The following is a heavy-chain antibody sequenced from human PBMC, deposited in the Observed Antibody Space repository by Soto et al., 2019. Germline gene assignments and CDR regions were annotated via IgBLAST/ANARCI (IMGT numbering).Heavy chain of an antibody. Sequence: ASVKVSCKASGYTFTGYYMHWVRQAPGQGLEWMGWINPNSGGTNYAQKFQGWVTMTRDTSISTAYMELSRLRSDDTAVYYCARDLHYGRPPDAIDIWGQGTMVTVSS. CDR1: GYTFTGYY. D-gene: IGHD3-10*01. CDR3: ARDLHYGRPPDAIDI. CDR2: INPNSGGT. J-gene: IGHJ3*02. V-gene: IGHV1-2*04.